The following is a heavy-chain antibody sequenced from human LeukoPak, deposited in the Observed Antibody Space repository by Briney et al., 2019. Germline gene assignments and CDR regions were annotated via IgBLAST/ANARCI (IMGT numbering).Heavy chain of an antibody. CDR1: GFTFSSYS. J-gene: IGHJ6*03. CDR2: ISSSSSTI. V-gene: IGHV3-48*01. Sequence: PGGSLRLSCAASGFTFSSYSMNWVRQAPGKGLEWVSYISSSSSTIYYADSVKGRFTISRDNSKNTLYLQMNSLRAEDTAVYYCPKPPPEPAADLNSSSSYYMDVWGKGTPVTVPS. CDR3: PKPPPEPAADLNSSSSYYMDV. D-gene: IGHD6-13*01.